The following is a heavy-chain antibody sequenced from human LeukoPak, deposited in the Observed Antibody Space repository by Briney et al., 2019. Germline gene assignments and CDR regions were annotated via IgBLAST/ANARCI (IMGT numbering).Heavy chain of an antibody. Sequence: ASVKVSCKASGYSFSNNHIHWVRQAPAQGLEWMGWINTYSGYTNYAQSFQGRVTLTTDTSTSTANMELRSLRSDDTAVYYCARSVIPSARHYYFYMDVWGEGSTVTVSS. D-gene: IGHD2-2*01. CDR1: GYSFSNNH. CDR3: ARSVIPSARHYYFYMDV. CDR2: INTYSGYT. J-gene: IGHJ6*03. V-gene: IGHV1-18*01.